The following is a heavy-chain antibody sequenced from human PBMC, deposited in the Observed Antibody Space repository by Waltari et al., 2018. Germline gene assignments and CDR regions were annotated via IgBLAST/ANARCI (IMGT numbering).Heavy chain of an antibody. CDR1: GGSISSSSYY. Sequence: QLQLQESGPGLVKPSETLSLTCTVSGGSISSSSYYWGWIRQPPGKGLEWIGSIYYSGSTYYTPSLKSRVTISVDTSKNQFSLKLSSVTAADTAVYYCARDQIFGVVIPWGQGTLVTVSS. J-gene: IGHJ5*02. V-gene: IGHV4-39*07. D-gene: IGHD3-3*01. CDR3: ARDQIFGVVIP. CDR2: IYYSGST.